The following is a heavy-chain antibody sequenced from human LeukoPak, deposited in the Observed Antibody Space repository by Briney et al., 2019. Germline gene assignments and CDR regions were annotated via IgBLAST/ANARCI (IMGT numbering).Heavy chain of an antibody. J-gene: IGHJ4*02. CDR2: INQSGTT. Sequence: KASETLSLTCAVYGESFSGYYWSWIRQPPGKGLEWIGEINQSGTTNYNPSLKSRVTISVDTSKNQFSLNLSSVTAADTAVYYCVRRPRNSGSDDGPPGLDYWGQGTLVTVSS. V-gene: IGHV4-34*01. D-gene: IGHD1-26*01. CDR1: GESFSGYY. CDR3: VRRPRNSGSDDGPPGLDY.